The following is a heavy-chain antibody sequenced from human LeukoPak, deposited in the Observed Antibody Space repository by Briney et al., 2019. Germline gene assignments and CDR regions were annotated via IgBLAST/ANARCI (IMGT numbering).Heavy chain of an antibody. V-gene: IGHV3-33*01. CDR3: ARDRTWDYYYMDV. Sequence: GGPLRLSCAASGFTFTNYGMHWVRQAPGKGLEWVAIIWYDGTNKYYSDSVKGRFTISRDNSKNTLYLQMNSLRAEDTAVYYCARDRTWDYYYMDVWGKGTTVTVSS. CDR2: IWYDGTNK. CDR1: GFTFTNYG. D-gene: IGHD2-8*01. J-gene: IGHJ6*03.